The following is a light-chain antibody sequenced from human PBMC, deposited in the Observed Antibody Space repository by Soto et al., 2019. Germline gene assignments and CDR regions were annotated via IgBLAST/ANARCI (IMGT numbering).Light chain of an antibody. J-gene: IGKJ5*01. V-gene: IGKV3-11*01. CDR1: ESVSSY. CDR2: DTS. CDR3: QHRSIWPIT. Sequence: EIVLTQSPATLSLSPGERATLSCRASESVSSYLAWYQVKPGQAPRLLIYDTSNRATGIPARFSGSGSGTDFTLTISSLEAEDFAVYYCQHRSIWPITFGQGTRLEMK.